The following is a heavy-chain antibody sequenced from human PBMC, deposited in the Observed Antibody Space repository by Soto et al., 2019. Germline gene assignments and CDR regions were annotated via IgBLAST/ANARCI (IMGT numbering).Heavy chain of an antibody. Sequence: PGGSLRLSCAASGFTFSSYAMSWVRQAPGKGLEWVSAISGSGGSTYYADSVKGRFTISRDNSKNTLYLQMNSLRAEDTAVYYCAKTYYYDSSGYSWPTYFDYWGQGTLVTVSS. CDR3: AKTYYYDSSGYSWPTYFDY. CDR2: ISGSGGST. D-gene: IGHD3-22*01. J-gene: IGHJ4*02. V-gene: IGHV3-23*01. CDR1: GFTFSSYA.